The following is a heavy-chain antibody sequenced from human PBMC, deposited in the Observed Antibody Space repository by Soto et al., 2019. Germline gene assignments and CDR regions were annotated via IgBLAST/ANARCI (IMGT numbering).Heavy chain of an antibody. J-gene: IGHJ3*01. CDR2: ISPDGSDT. V-gene: IGHV3-30*04. D-gene: IGHD1-26*01. CDR3: ARDGGSPGNYYSASDL. CDR1: RFTFSSYA. Sequence: QVQLVESGGDVVQPGGSLRLSCAGSRFTFSSYAMHWVRQAPGKGLEWVSVISPDGSDTFYAESVKVRFTISRDNSKNTMYVQMNSLRPEDTAIYYCARDGGSPGNYYSASDLWGQGTMVTVSS.